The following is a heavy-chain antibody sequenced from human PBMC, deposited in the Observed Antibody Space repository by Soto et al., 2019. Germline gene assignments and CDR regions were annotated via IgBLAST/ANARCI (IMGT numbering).Heavy chain of an antibody. CDR3: ARGENRYCTNGVCYGHYYYGMDV. Sequence: SVKGSCKASGGTFSGYAISWVRQAPGQGLEWMGGIIPIFGTANYAQKFQGRVTITADKSTSTAYIELSSLRSEDTAVYYCARGENRYCTNGVCYGHYYYGMDVWGQGPTVTVSS. CDR2: IIPIFGTA. J-gene: IGHJ6*02. CDR1: GGTFSGYA. V-gene: IGHV1-69*06. D-gene: IGHD2-8*01.